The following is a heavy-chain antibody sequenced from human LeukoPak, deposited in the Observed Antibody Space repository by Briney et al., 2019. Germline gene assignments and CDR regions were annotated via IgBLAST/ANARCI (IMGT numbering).Heavy chain of an antibody. V-gene: IGHV3-30*04. CDR2: ISYDGSNK. J-gene: IGHJ5*02. Sequence: GGSLRLSCAASGFTFSSYAMHWVCQAPGKGLEWVAVISYDGSNKYYADSVKGRFTISRDNSKNTLYLQMNSLRAEDTAVYYCARDPISDSSSWYTPWFDPWGQGTLVTVSS. CDR1: GFTFSSYA. CDR3: ARDPISDSSSWYTPWFDP. D-gene: IGHD6-13*01.